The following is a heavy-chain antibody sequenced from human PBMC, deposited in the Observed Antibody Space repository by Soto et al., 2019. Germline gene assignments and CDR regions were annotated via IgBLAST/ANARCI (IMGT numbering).Heavy chain of an antibody. Sequence: QLQLQESGPGLVKPSETLSLTCTVSGGSISSSSYYWGWIRQPPGKGLEWIGNINYSGTTYYNPSLKSRVTISVDTSKNQFSLRLSSVTAADTAVYYCARPSKAMGNGFYGLDVWGQGTTVTVFS. CDR2: INYSGTT. J-gene: IGHJ6*02. CDR3: ARPSKAMGNGFYGLDV. V-gene: IGHV4-39*01. D-gene: IGHD4-4*01. CDR1: GGSISSSSYY.